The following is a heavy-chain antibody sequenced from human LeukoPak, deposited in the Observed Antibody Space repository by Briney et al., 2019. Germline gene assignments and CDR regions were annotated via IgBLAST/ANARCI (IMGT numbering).Heavy chain of an antibody. CDR3: ARGGRIVVAVASGRGYNWFDP. V-gene: IGHV4-34*01. CDR1: GGSFSGYY. J-gene: IGHJ5*02. Sequence: SETLSLTYAVYGGSFSGYYWSWIRQPPGKGLEWVGEINHSGSTNYNPSLKSRVTISVDTSKNQFSLKLSSVTAADTAVYYCARGGRIVVAVASGRGYNWFDPWGQGTLVPVSS. D-gene: IGHD2-15*01. CDR2: INHSGST.